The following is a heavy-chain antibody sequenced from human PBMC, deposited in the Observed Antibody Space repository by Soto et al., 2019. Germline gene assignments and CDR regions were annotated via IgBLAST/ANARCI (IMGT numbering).Heavy chain of an antibody. J-gene: IGHJ5*02. CDR2: IWYDGSNK. CDR3: AAAAAEGWFDP. V-gene: IGHV3-33*01. CDR1: GLTISSYG. D-gene: IGHD6-25*01. Sequence: QVQLVESGGGVVQPGRSLRLSCAASGLTISSYGMHWVRQAPGQGLEWLSVIWYDGSNKYYAESVKGRFTISRDISKNTLYLQMNSLSAEDTAVYYCAAAAAEGWFDPWGQGTLVTVSS.